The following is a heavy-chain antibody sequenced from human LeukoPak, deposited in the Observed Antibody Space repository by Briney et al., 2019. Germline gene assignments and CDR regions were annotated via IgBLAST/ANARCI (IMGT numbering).Heavy chain of an antibody. J-gene: IGHJ4*02. D-gene: IGHD3-10*01. V-gene: IGHV4-59*08. CDR2: IYYSGST. CDR3: ARHLGSPGYGPVHY. Sequence: SETLSLTSTVSGGSISSYYWSWIRQPPGKGLEWFGYIYYSGSTNYNPSLKSRVSISVDTSKNQFSLKLSSVTAADTAVYYCARHLGSPGYGPVHYWGQGTLVTVSS. CDR1: GGSISSYY.